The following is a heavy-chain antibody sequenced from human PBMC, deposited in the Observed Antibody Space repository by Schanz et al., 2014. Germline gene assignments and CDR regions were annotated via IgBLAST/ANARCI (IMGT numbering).Heavy chain of an antibody. J-gene: IGHJ4*02. CDR3: ARSGSSNWYFFDY. CDR2: IIPSLGLA. V-gene: IGHV1-69*09. Sequence: QVQLVQSGAEVKKPGASVKVSCKASGGTFSSFGINWVRQAPGQGLEWMGRIIPSLGLAKYEQKFQDKVTITADTSTTTAYMEVSSLRSEDTAVYYCARSGSSNWYFFDYWGQGTLVTVSS. D-gene: IGHD6-13*01. CDR1: GGTFSSFG.